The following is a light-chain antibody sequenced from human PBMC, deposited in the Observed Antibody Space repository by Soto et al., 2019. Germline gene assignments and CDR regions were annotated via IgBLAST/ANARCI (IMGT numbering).Light chain of an antibody. CDR3: QQYHNYPWT. J-gene: IGKJ1*01. CDR1: QNIRSW. Sequence: DIQMTQSPSTLSASVGDRVTITCRASQNIRSWLAWYQQTPGKAPRILIYKASSLESGVPSRFRGSGSGTEFTLPISRLQPDDFETYYCQQYHNYPWTFGQGTKVDIK. CDR2: KAS. V-gene: IGKV1-5*03.